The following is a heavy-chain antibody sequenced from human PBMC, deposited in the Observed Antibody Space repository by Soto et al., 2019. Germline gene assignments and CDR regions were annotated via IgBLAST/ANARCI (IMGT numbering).Heavy chain of an antibody. D-gene: IGHD6-13*01. CDR3: ARRHSSSQERGAFDI. CDR1: GGSISNHY. V-gene: IGHV4-59*08. CDR2: GYYSGST. J-gene: IGHJ3*02. Sequence: SETLSLTCTVSGGSISNHYWSWIRQPPGKGLEWIGYGYYSGSTNYNPSLKSRVTISVDTSKNQFSLRLSSVTAAYTALFYCARRHSSSQERGAFDIWGQGTTVTVSS.